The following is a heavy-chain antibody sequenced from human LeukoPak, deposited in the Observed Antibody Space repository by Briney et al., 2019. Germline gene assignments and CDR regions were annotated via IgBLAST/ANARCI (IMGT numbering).Heavy chain of an antibody. J-gene: IGHJ4*02. CDR3: ASGVGAGATDY. V-gene: IGHV4-39*07. Sequence: SETLSLTCSVSGASISSGTYSWGWIRQSPGKGLEWIASIHYVANSRATISVDASKNRFSLELSSVTAADTAVYYCASGVGAGATDYWGQGIHVTVSS. CDR2: IHYV. CDR1: GASISSGTYS. D-gene: IGHD4/OR15-4a*01.